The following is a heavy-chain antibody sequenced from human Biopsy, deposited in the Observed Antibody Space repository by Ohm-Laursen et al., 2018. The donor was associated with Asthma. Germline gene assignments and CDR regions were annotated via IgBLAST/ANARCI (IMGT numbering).Heavy chain of an antibody. CDR1: GGAFSNFA. Sequence: SSVKVSCKASGGAFSNFAISWVRQAPGQGLELMGGLIPIFDAPNYAQKFQGRVTITRDTSASAAYMDLRSLRSEDTAMYYCARTYYDFLTGQVNDAFALWGQGTMVTVSS. CDR2: LIPIFDAP. D-gene: IGHD3-9*01. J-gene: IGHJ3*01. V-gene: IGHV1-69*05. CDR3: ARTYYDFLTGQVNDAFAL.